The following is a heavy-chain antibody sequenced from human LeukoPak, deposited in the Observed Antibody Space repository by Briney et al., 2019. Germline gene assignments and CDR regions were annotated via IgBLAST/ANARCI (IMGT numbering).Heavy chain of an antibody. Sequence: PSQTLSLTCAVSGGSISSGGYSWSWIRQPPGKGLEWIGYIYHSGSTYYNPSLKGRVTISVDRSKNQFSLKLSSVTAADTAVYYCARAVSTYYYDSSGYHFDYWGQGTLVTVSS. CDR1: GGSISSGGYS. CDR2: IYHSGST. J-gene: IGHJ4*02. D-gene: IGHD3-22*01. V-gene: IGHV4-30-2*01. CDR3: ARAVSTYYYDSSGYHFDY.